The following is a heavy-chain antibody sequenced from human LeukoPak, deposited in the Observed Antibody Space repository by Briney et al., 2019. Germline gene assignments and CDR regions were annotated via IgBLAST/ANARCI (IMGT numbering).Heavy chain of an antibody. V-gene: IGHV4-61*02. J-gene: IGHJ5*01. D-gene: IGHD3-10*01. CDR2: ISSSGST. CDR3: ATDGMVRGPDAWFDS. Sequence: PSQTLSLTCTVSGGSISSGSYYWSWIRQPAGKGLEWIGRISSSGSTNYNPSLKSRVTISVDTSKNQFSLKLSSVTAADTAVYYCATDGMVRGPDAWFDSWGQGTLVTVSS. CDR1: GGSISSGSYY.